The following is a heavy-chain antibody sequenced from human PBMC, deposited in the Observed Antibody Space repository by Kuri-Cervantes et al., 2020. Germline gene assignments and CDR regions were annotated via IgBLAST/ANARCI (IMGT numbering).Heavy chain of an antibody. CDR3: ARDRGGCSGGSCYLRDAFDI. J-gene: IGHJ3*02. Sequence: GESLKISCAASGFTFSSYAMHWVRQAPGKGLEWVAVISYDGSNKYYADSVKGRFTISRDNSKNTLYLQMNSLRAEDTAVYYCARDRGGCSGGSCYLRDAFDIWGQGTMVTVSS. D-gene: IGHD2-15*01. CDR2: ISYDGSNK. V-gene: IGHV3-30-3*01. CDR1: GFTFSSYA.